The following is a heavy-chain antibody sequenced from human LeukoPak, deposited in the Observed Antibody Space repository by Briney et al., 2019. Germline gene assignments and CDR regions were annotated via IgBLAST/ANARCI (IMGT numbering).Heavy chain of an antibody. Sequence: KPSETLTLTCSVSGGSISGYYWSWIRQPPGKGLEWIAYVHYSGSTNYNPSLKSRLTVSVDTSKNQFSLKLNSVTAADTAVYYCARHGDKLTSYPMDYWGQGALVTVSS. D-gene: IGHD1-26*01. CDR1: GGSISGYY. V-gene: IGHV4-59*08. CDR3: ARHGDKLTSYPMDY. J-gene: IGHJ4*02. CDR2: VHYSGST.